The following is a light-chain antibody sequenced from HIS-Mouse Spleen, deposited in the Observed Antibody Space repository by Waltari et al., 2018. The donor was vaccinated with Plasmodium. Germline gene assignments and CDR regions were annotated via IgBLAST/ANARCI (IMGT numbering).Light chain of an antibody. Sequence: SYELTQPPSVSVPPGQTARNTRSGDALPKKYAYWYQQKPGQAPVLVIYKDSERPSGSPERVSGSSSGTTVTLTISGVQAEDEADYYCQSADSSGTYRVFGGGTKLTVL. V-gene: IGLV3-25*03. CDR1: ALPKKY. J-gene: IGLJ2*01. CDR2: KDS. CDR3: QSADSSGTYRV.